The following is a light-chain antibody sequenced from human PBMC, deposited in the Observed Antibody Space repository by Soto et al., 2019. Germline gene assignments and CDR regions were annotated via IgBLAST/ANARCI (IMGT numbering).Light chain of an antibody. CDR1: SSDVGGYNS. CDR3: SSYAGSNNVL. V-gene: IGLV2-8*01. J-gene: IGLJ3*02. Sequence: QSALTQPPSASGSPGQSVTISCTGTSSDVGGYNSVSWYQQHPGKAPKVIIYEVTKWPSGVPDRFSGSKSGNTASLTVSGLQAEDDADYYCSSYAGSNNVLFGGGTKLTVL. CDR2: EVT.